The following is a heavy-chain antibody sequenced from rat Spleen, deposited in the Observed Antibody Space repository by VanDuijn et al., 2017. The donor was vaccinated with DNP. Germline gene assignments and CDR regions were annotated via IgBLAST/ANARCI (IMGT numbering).Heavy chain of an antibody. CDR3: AIGLQWTPFDY. CDR2: ITGSGGNT. J-gene: IGHJ2*01. D-gene: IGHD3-2*01. Sequence: EVQLVETGGDLVPPGRSLKLSCVASGFTFNKYWMTWIRQVPGKGLEWVASITGSGGNTYYPGSVKGRFTISRDNAKNTLYLQMNSLRSEDTAIYYCAIGLQWTPFDYWGQGVMVTVSS. V-gene: IGHV5-31*01. CDR1: GFTFNKYW.